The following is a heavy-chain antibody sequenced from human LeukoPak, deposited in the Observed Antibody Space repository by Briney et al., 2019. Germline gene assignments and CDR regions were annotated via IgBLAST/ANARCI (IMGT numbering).Heavy chain of an antibody. Sequence: GESLKISCKGSGYSFTSYWIGWVRQMPGKGLEWMGMIYPGGSDTRYSPPFQGQVTISADKSISTAYLQWNSLKASDTAMYYCARRAYCGGDCYNDYWGQGTLVTVSS. J-gene: IGHJ4*02. CDR1: GYSFTSYW. CDR2: IYPGGSDT. CDR3: ARRAYCGGDCYNDY. V-gene: IGHV5-51*01. D-gene: IGHD2-21*02.